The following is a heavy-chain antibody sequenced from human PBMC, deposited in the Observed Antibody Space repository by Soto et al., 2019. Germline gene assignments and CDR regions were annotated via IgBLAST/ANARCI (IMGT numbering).Heavy chain of an antibody. CDR2: IYYSGST. J-gene: IGHJ5*02. CDR1: GGSISSSSYY. D-gene: IGHD3-16*01. CDR3: ARPLGMITSYNWFDP. Sequence: SETLSLTCTVSGGSISSSSYYWGWIRQPPGKGLEWIGSIYYSGSTYYNPSLKSRVTISVDTSKNQFSLKLSSVTAADTAVYYCARPLGMITSYNWFDPWGQGTLVTVSS. V-gene: IGHV4-39*01.